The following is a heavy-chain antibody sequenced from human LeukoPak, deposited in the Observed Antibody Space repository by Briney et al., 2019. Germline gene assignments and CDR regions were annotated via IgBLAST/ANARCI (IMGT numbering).Heavy chain of an antibody. CDR3: ARDQSGNLDY. V-gene: IGHV3-7*01. Sequence: GGSLTLSCVASGFTLRNTWMAWVRQAPGKGGEWVANINQNASTTHYVDSVKGRFTISRDNAKNSLYLQMNSLRAEDTAVYYCARDQSGNLDYWGQGTLVTVSA. J-gene: IGHJ4*02. D-gene: IGHD1-26*01. CDR1: GFTLRNTW. CDR2: INQNASTT.